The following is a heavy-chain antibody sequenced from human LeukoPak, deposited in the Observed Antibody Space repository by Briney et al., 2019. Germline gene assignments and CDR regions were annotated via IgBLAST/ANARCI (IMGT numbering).Heavy chain of an antibody. V-gene: IGHV1-2*02. Sequence: ASVKVSCKASGYTFTGYYMHWVRQAPGKGLEWMGWINPNSGGTNYAQKFQGRVTMTRDTSISTAYMELSRLRSDDTAAYYCARGGLYYDFWSGYYSDWGQGTLVTVSS. CDR1: GYTFTGYY. CDR3: ARGGLYYDFWSGYYSD. J-gene: IGHJ4*02. D-gene: IGHD3-3*01. CDR2: INPNSGGT.